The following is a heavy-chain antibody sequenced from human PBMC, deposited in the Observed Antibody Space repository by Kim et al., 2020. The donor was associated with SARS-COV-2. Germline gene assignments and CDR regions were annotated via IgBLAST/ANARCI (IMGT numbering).Heavy chain of an antibody. CDR3: ARAPITMIVVVQAFDI. J-gene: IGHJ3*02. Sequence: SETLSLTCTVSGGSISSGGYYWSWIRQHPGKGLEWIGYIYYSGSTYYNPSLKSRVTISVDTFKNQFSLKLSSVTAADTAVYYCARAPITMIVVVQAFDIWGQGTMVTVSS. CDR2: IYYSGST. D-gene: IGHD3-22*01. CDR1: GGSISSGGYY. V-gene: IGHV4-31*03.